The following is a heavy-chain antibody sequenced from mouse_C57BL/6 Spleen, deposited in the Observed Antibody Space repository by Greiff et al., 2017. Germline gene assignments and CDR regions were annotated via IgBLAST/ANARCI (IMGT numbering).Heavy chain of an antibody. CDR2: INPGSGGT. J-gene: IGHJ2*01. D-gene: IGHD1-1*01. V-gene: IGHV1-54*01. CDR1: GYAFTNYL. CDR3: ARNYGSENFGC. Sequence: QVQLKESGAELVRPGTSVKVSCKASGYAFTNYLIEWVKQRPGQGLEWIGVINPGSGGTNYNEKFKGKATLTADKSSSTAYMQLSSLTSEDSAVYFCARNYGSENFGCWGQSTTLTVSS.